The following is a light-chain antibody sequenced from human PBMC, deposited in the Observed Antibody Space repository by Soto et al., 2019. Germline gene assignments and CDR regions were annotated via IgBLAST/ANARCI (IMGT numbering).Light chain of an antibody. J-gene: IGKJ1*01. V-gene: IGKV3-20*01. CDR3: QQYGSSGT. CDR2: GIS. CDR1: QSVRSRY. Sequence: IVLTQSPGTLSLSPGERATLSCRDSQSVRSRYLAWYQHKPGQAPRXLIYGISSRAAGSPDRFSGSGSGTDFTLTISRLEPEDFAVYYCQQYGSSGTFGQGTKVDIK.